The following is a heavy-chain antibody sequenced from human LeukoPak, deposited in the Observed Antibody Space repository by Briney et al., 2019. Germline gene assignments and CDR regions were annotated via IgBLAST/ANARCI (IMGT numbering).Heavy chain of an antibody. V-gene: IGHV3-53*01. CDR3: AREYSGYSYFDY. CDR2: IYTGGST. J-gene: IGHJ4*02. D-gene: IGHD3-22*01. Sequence: GGSLRLSCAASGFTVSNNHMSWVRQAPGKGLEWVSVIYTGGSTYYADSVKGRFTISRDNSKNTLYLQMNSLRAEDTAMYYCAREYSGYSYFDYWGQGTLVTVSS. CDR1: GFTVSNNH.